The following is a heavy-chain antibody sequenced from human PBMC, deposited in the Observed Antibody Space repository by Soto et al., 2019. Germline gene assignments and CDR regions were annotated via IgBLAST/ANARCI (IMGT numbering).Heavy chain of an antibody. CDR3: ARDGMTTGDT. Sequence: SETLSLACIVSGVSVRSYTWSWVRQPANKGLEWIGRVFSSVSATYNPSLKSRVSISMDTPENRISLKLDSVTAADAGVYFCARDGMTTGDTWGPGTLVTVS. J-gene: IGHJ4*02. D-gene: IGHD2-21*02. V-gene: IGHV4-4*07. CDR1: GVSVRSYT. CDR2: VFSSVSA.